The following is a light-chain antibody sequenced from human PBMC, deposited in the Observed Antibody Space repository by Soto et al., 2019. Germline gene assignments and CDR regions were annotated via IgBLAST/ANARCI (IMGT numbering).Light chain of an antibody. CDR3: QQYNNWPPMA. Sequence: EIVMTQSPATLSVSPGERATLSCRASQSVSSNLAWYQQKPGQAPRLLIYGASTRATGIPARFSGSGSWTEFTLTISSLQSEDFAVYYCQQYNNWPPMAFGQGTKVEIK. CDR2: GAS. CDR1: QSVSSN. V-gene: IGKV3-15*01. J-gene: IGKJ1*01.